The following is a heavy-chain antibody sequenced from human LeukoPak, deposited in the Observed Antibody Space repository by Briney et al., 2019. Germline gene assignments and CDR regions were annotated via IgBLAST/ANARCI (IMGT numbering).Heavy chain of an antibody. D-gene: IGHD4-11*01. CDR2: IYHSGST. Sequence: SETLSLTCAVSGGSISSSNWWSWVRQPPGKGLEWIGEIYHSGSTNYNPSLKSRVTISVDKSKNQFSLKLSSVTAADTAVYYCARIYSNYVFYYYYYMDVWGKGTTVTVSS. CDR3: ARIYSNYVFYYYYYMDV. CDR1: GGSISSSNW. V-gene: IGHV4-4*02. J-gene: IGHJ6*03.